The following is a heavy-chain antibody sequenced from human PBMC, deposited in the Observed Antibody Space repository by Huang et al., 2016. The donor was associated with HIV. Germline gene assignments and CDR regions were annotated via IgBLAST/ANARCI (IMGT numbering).Heavy chain of an antibody. J-gene: IGHJ3*01. D-gene: IGHD6-13*01. CDR1: GFTFSNYG. Sequence: QVHLVESGGGVVQPGRSLRLSCAVSGFTFSNYGMHWVRQAPGKGLEWVAVITYDGRTKYYADAVRGRFPCSRDNSKNTLYLQRNSLRADDTAGYYCAKDRGYSSILFSFFRLSYAFDFWGQGTVVTVSP. CDR3: AKDRGYSSILFSFFRLSYAFDF. CDR2: ITYDGRTK. V-gene: IGHV3-30*18.